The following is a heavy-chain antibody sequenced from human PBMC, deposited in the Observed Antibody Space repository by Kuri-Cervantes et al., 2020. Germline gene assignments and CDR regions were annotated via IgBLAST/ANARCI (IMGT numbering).Heavy chain of an antibody. CDR2: IYYSGST. Sequence: SETLSLTCTVSGGSVRSDYWSWIRQSPEKGLEWIANIYYSGSTKYNPSLKSRVTISLDTSKSQFSLKLNSVTAADTAVYYCARNWNDAESFWGQGTLVTVSS. V-gene: IGHV4-59*02. CDR3: ARNWNDAESF. D-gene: IGHD1-20*01. CDR1: GGSVRSDY. J-gene: IGHJ4*02.